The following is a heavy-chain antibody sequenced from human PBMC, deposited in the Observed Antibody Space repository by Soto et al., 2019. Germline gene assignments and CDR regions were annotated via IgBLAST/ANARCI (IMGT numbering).Heavy chain of an antibody. CDR2: ISYDGYNK. D-gene: IGHD3-22*01. Sequence: GGSLRLSCASSGFTFSSYAIHWVRQAPGKGLEWVAVISYDGYNKYYADSVKGRFTISRDNSKNTLYLQMNSLRADDTAVYYCARGPLYYYDSSGYVYWGQGTLVTVSS. CDR3: ARGPLYYYDSSGYVY. CDR1: GFTFSSYA. V-gene: IGHV3-30-3*01. J-gene: IGHJ4*02.